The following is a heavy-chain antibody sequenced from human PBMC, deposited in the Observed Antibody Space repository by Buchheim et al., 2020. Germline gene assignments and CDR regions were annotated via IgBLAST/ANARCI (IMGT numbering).Heavy chain of an antibody. CDR1: GFTFSSYS. V-gene: IGHV3-48*01. J-gene: IGHJ6*02. D-gene: IGHD3-3*01. Sequence: EVQLVESGGGLVQPGGSLRLSCAASGFTFSSYSMNWVRQAPGKGLEWVSYISSSSSTIYYADSVKGRFTISRDNAKNPLYLQMNSLRAEDTAVYYCARDWRDTIFGVVIKSLYYYYGMDVWGQGTT. CDR2: ISSSSSTI. CDR3: ARDWRDTIFGVVIKSLYYYYGMDV.